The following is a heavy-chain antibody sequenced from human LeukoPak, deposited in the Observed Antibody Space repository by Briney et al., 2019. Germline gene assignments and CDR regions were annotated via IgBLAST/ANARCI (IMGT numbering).Heavy chain of an antibody. CDR3: AGDLRGLDAFDI. Sequence: PGGSLRLSCAASGFTFSIYSMNWVRQAPGKGLEWVSCISSSSSHIYYSDSVKGRFTISRDNAKNSLYLQMNSLTAEDTAVYFCAGDLRGLDAFDIWGQGTMVTVSS. V-gene: IGHV3-21*01. J-gene: IGHJ3*02. CDR2: ISSSSSHI. CDR1: GFTFSIYS.